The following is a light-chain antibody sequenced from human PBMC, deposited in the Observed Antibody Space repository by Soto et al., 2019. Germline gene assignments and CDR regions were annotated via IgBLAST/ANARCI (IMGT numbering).Light chain of an antibody. J-gene: IGLJ3*02. CDR1: ASNIGASYD. CDR2: GTS. CDR3: QSYDFTLGAFWV. Sequence: QSVLTQPPSVSGAPGQRVTFSCTGGASNIGASYDVHWYQQLPGTAPKLLIYGTSNRPSGVPDRFSGSKSATSASLAITGLQAEDEAHYFCQSYDFTLGAFWVFGGGTKVTVL. V-gene: IGLV1-40*01.